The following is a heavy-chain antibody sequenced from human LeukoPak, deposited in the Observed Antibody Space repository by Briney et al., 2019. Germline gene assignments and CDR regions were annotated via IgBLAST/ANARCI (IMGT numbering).Heavy chain of an antibody. D-gene: IGHD3-22*01. CDR3: ERDNYYDSSGYYFGACGI. V-gene: IGHV1-18*01. J-gene: IGHJ3*02. CDR2: IRAYNGNT. Sequence: ASVKVSCKASGYTLTSYGICWVRQDPGERLEWMGWIRAYNGNTNYAQKLQGRVTMTTDTSTSTAYMELRSLRSVDTAVYYCERDNYYDSSGYYFGACGIWGQGTMVTVSS. CDR1: GYTLTSYG.